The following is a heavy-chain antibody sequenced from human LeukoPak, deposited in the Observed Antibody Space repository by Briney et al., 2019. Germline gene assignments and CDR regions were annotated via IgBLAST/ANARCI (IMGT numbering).Heavy chain of an antibody. J-gene: IGHJ4*02. Sequence: GGSLRLSCAASGFTFNNYGMHWVRQAPGKGLEWVAFTRYDGGNKYYADSVKGRFTISRDNSKNTLYLQMNSLRAEDTAVYYCAKSSTTAMVPGIDYWGQGTLVTVSS. D-gene: IGHD5-18*01. CDR1: GFTFNNYG. CDR2: TRYDGGNK. CDR3: AKSSTTAMVPGIDY. V-gene: IGHV3-30*02.